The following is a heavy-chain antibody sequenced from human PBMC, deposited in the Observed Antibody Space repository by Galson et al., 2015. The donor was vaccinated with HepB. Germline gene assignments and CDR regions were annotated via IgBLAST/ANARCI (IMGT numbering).Heavy chain of an antibody. CDR1: GYTFTGYY. J-gene: IGHJ6*02. Sequence: SVKVSCKASGYTFTGYYMHWVRQAPGQGLEWMGWINPNSGGTNYAQKFQGWVTMTRDTSISTAYMELSRLRSDDTAVYYCARDLVVVPAAMFSPRDYYYYYGMDVWGQGTTVTVSS. CDR2: INPNSGGT. V-gene: IGHV1-2*04. CDR3: ARDLVVVPAAMFSPRDYYYYYGMDV. D-gene: IGHD2-2*01.